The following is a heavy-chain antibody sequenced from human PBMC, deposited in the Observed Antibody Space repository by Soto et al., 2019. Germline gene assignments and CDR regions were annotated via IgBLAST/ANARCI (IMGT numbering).Heavy chain of an antibody. CDR2: IWYDGSSK. D-gene: IGHD2-15*01. CDR1: GFTFSSHG. CDR3: ARDGLGGSLYGMDV. J-gene: IGHJ6*02. Sequence: VQVVESGGGVVQPGRSLRLSCAASGFTFSSHGMHWVRQAPGKGLEWVAVIWYDGSSKYYGDSVKGRFTISRDNSKRTLCLQMKSLRAEETAVYYCARDGLGGSLYGMDVSGQETTVTDSS. V-gene: IGHV3-33*01.